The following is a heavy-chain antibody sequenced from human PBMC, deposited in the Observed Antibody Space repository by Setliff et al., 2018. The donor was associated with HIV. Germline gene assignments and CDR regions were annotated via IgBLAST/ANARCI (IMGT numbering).Heavy chain of an antibody. J-gene: IGHJ4*02. CDR3: ARGGFGVVIIERLGVDY. V-gene: IGHV3-48*01. CDR2: ISNK. Sequence: GGSLRLSCAASGFTFSYYSMNWVRQAPGKGLEWVSYISNKYYADSVKGRFTISRDNSKNTLYLQMNSLRAEDTAVYYCARGGFGVVIIERLGVDYWGQGTKVTVSS. CDR1: GFTFSYYS. D-gene: IGHD3-3*01.